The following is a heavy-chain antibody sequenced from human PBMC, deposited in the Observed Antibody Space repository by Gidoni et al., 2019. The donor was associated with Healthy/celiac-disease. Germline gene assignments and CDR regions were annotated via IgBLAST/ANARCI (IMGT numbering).Heavy chain of an antibody. V-gene: IGHV3-23*01. CDR3: AKVDLYAAAPFDY. CDR2: ISGSGGST. Sequence: SYAMSWVRQAPGKGLEWVSAISGSGGSTYYADSVKGRFTIARDKSKNTLYLQMNSLRAEDTAVYYCAKVDLYAAAPFDYWGQGTLVTVSS. J-gene: IGHJ4*02. CDR1: SYA. D-gene: IGHD2-2*01.